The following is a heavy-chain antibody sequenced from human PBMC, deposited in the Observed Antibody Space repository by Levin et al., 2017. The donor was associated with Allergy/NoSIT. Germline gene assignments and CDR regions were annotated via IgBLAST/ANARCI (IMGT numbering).Heavy chain of an antibody. CDR2: VYSSGST. D-gene: IGHD3-22*01. J-gene: IGHJ3*02. V-gene: IGHV4-59*01. Sequence: PSETLSLTCTVSGDSISSYYWTWMRQPPGKGLQWIGYVYSSGSTYYNPSLKSRVIISIDVSRTQFSLKLNSVTAEDTAVYYCARGRDRSGFDAFDTWGPGTNVTISS. CDR3: ARGRDRSGFDAFDT. CDR1: GDSISSYY.